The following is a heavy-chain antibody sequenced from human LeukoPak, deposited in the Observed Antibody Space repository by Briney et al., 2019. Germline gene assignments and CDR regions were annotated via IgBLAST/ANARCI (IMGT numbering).Heavy chain of an antibody. D-gene: IGHD4-17*01. J-gene: IGHJ4*02. Sequence: PSETLSLTCNVSGGPINSNIYYWAWVRQPPGKGLEWIGSIYYSGSTYYNPSLKSRITISVDTFRSQVSLKMRSVTAADTAVYYCAGDDYGDFRHFDYWGQGTLVTVSS. V-gene: IGHV4-39*02. CDR1: GGPINSNIYY. CDR2: IYYSGST. CDR3: AGDDYGDFRHFDY.